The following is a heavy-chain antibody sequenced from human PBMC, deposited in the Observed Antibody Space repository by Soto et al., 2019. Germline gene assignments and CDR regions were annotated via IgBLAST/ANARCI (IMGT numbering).Heavy chain of an antibody. Sequence: EVQLVEAGGGLVQPGGSPRLSCAASGFTFSTFWMHWVRQAPGKGLVWVSRIDADGRRTSYADSVKGRFTISRDNAKNTLYLQMNSLRAADTAVYYCARDSSWTGYSAQFDYWGQGILVTVSS. V-gene: IGHV3-74*01. CDR2: IDADGRRT. J-gene: IGHJ4*02. CDR3: ARDSSWTGYSAQFDY. D-gene: IGHD3-9*01. CDR1: GFTFSTFW.